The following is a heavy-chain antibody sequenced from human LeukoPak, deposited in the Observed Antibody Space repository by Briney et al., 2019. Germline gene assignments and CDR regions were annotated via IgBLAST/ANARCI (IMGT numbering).Heavy chain of an antibody. J-gene: IGHJ4*02. CDR1: GGSISSYY. CDR3: ARERPSYYYDSSGYYCDY. Sequence: PSETLSLTCTVSGGSISSYYWSWIRQPAGKGLKWIGLIYTSGSTNYNPSLKSRVTMSVDTSKNQFSLKLSSVTAADTAVYYCARERPSYYYDSSGYYCDYWGQGTLVTVSS. CDR2: IYTSGST. V-gene: IGHV4-4*07. D-gene: IGHD3-22*01.